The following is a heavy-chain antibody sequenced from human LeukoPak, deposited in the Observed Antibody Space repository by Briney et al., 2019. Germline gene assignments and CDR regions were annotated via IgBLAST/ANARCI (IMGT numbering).Heavy chain of an antibody. Sequence: SETLSLTCTVSGGSISSYCWGWIRQPPGRGLEWIGSIYYSGSTYQNPSLKSRVTISVDTSKNQFSLKLSSVTAADTAVYYCAGGSDWPYFYMDVWDKGTTVTVSS. J-gene: IGHJ6*03. CDR3: AGGSDWPYFYMDV. D-gene: IGHD2-21*02. CDR2: IYYSGST. CDR1: GGSISSYC. V-gene: IGHV4-39*07.